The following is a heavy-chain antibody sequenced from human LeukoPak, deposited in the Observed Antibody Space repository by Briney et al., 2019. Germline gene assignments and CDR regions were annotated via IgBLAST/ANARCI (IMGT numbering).Heavy chain of an antibody. CDR1: GGSISSYY. Sequence: SETLSLTCTVSGGSISSYYWSWIRQPAGKGLEWIGRIYTSGSTNYNPSIKSRVTMSVDTSKNQFSLKLSSVTAADTAVYYCARDSRCSSTSCYYPKIFDYWGQGTLVTVSS. V-gene: IGHV4-4*07. D-gene: IGHD2-2*01. J-gene: IGHJ4*02. CDR3: ARDSRCSSTSCYYPKIFDY. CDR2: IYTSGST.